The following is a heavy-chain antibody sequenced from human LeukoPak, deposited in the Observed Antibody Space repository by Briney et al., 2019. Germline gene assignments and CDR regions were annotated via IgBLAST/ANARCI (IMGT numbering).Heavy chain of an antibody. CDR2: ISSSGGTI. V-gene: IGHV3-48*03. J-gene: IGHJ4*02. Sequence: GGSLRLSCAASGFTFSTYEMNWVRQAPGKGLEWVSYISSSGGTIYYADSVKGRFTISRDNAKNSLYLQMHSLRAEDTAVYFCARGDGVLDYWGQGTLVTVSS. CDR1: GFTFSTYE. D-gene: IGHD4-17*01. CDR3: ARGDGVLDY.